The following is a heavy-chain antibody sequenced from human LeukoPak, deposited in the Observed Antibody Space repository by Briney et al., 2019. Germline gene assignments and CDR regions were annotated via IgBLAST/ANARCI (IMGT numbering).Heavy chain of an antibody. D-gene: IGHD3-3*01. J-gene: IGHJ4*02. Sequence: SVKVSCKASGGTFSSYAVSWVRQAPGQGLEWMGGIIPIFGTANYAQKFQGRVTITADESTSTAYMELSSLRSEDTAVYYCARDHYDFWSGYSSSFDYWGQGTLVTVSS. CDR1: GGTFSSYA. CDR2: IIPIFGTA. CDR3: ARDHYDFWSGYSSSFDY. V-gene: IGHV1-69*01.